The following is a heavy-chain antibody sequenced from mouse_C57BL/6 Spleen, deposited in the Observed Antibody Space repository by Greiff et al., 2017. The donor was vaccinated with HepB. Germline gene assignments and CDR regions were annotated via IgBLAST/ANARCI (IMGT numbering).Heavy chain of an antibody. D-gene: IGHD1-1*01. CDR3: ARKEVDYYGSSSWFAY. J-gene: IGHJ3*01. V-gene: IGHV1-80*01. CDR1: GYAFSSYW. Sequence: VQLQQSGAELVKPGASVKISCKASGYAFSSYWMNWVKQRPGKGLEWIGQIYPGDGDTNYNGKFKGKATLTADKSSSTAYMQLSSLTSEDSAVYFCARKEVDYYGSSSWFAYWGQGTLVTVSA. CDR2: IYPGDGDT.